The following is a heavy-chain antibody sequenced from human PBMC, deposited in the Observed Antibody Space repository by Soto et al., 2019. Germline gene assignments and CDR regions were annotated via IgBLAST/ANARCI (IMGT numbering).Heavy chain of an antibody. D-gene: IGHD3-22*01. CDR3: ARDDYYDSSGYYPRADFDY. J-gene: IGHJ4*02. CDR1: GFTFSSYS. Sequence: GGSLRLSCAASGFTFSSYSMSWVRQAPGKGLEWVSSISSSSSYIYYADSVEGRFTISRDNAKNSLYLQMNSLRAEDTAVYYCARDDYYDSSGYYPRADFDYWGQGTLVTVSS. CDR2: ISSSSSYI. V-gene: IGHV3-21*01.